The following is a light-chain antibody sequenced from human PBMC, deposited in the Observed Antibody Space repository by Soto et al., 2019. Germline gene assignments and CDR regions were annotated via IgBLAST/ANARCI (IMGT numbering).Light chain of an antibody. CDR2: DAS. CDR3: QQFRT. CDR1: QSFSGW. Sequence: DVDMTQSTYTLSASVGDRVTVTCRGSQSFSGWLGWYQQKPGKAPKLMIYDASSVESGVPSRFSGSGSGTEFTLSISSVQPDDFATYYCQQFRTFGQGTKVDIK. J-gene: IGKJ1*01. V-gene: IGKV1-5*01.